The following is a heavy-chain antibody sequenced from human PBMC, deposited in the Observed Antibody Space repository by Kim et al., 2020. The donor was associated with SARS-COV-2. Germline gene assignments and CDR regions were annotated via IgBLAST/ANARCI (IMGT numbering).Heavy chain of an antibody. V-gene: IGHV3-72*01. D-gene: IGHD6-25*01. CDR3: ARDTAAAMDV. Sequence: TPDAPYVRGRFTVSRDDSKNSLNLQMNSLKTEDTAVYYCARDTAAAMDVWGQGTTVTVSS. CDR2: T. J-gene: IGHJ6*02.